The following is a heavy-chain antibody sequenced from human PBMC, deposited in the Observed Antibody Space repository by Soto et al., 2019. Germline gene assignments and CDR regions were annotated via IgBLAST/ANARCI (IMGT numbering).Heavy chain of an antibody. Sequence: GGSLRLSCAASGFTFSSYGMHWVRQAPGKGLEWVAVISYDGSNKYYADSVKGRFTISRDNSKNTLYLQMNSLRAEDPAVYYGAKDFSLDRRYCSGGSCYSPYFDYWGQGTLVTVSS. J-gene: IGHJ4*02. CDR2: ISYDGSNK. CDR1: GFTFSSYG. V-gene: IGHV3-30*18. D-gene: IGHD2-15*01. CDR3: AKDFSLDRRYCSGGSCYSPYFDY.